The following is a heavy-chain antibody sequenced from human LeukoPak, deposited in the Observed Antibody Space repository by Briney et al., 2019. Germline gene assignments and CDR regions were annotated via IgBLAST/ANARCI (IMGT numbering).Heavy chain of an antibody. CDR1: GFTFINYY. CDR3: ARDLDYGEKSEDY. CDR2: INLSGGST. V-gene: IGHV1-46*01. Sequence: GASLKGSCKASGFTFINYYMHWVRQAPGQGLEWLGIINLSGGSTHYPQKFQDRVTMTRDTSTSTVYMELSSLRSEDTAVYYCARDLDYGEKSEDYWGQGTLVTVSS. D-gene: IGHD4/OR15-4a*01. J-gene: IGHJ4*02.